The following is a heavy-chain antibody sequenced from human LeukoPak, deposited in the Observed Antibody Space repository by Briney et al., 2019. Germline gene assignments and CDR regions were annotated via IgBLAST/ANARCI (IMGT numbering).Heavy chain of an antibody. CDR1: GGSISTYY. V-gene: IGHV4-59*12. D-gene: IGHD3-22*01. CDR3: ARGLWNYYDNLTYGMTARPRRYYHYYMDD. CDR2: VSYSGNT. J-gene: IGHJ6*03. Sequence: SQSLSLTCTLSGGSISTYYCSWIRHPPGKGLEWVGYVSYSGNTIYNPSLKSRVSISEDTSKSKSSLRLNSVTAAETAVYYCARGLWNYYDNLTYGMTARPRRYYHYYMDDWGIGTPVTVSS.